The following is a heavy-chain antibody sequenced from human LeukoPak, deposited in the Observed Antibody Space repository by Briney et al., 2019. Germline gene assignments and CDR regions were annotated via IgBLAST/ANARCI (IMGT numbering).Heavy chain of an antibody. CDR2: IYYSGST. Sequence: SETLSLTYTVSGGSISSYYWSWIRQPPGKGLEWIGYIYYSGSTNYNPSLKSRVTISVDTSKNQFSLKLSSVTAADTAVYYCAVTTVTWYDMDVWGQGTTVTVSS. J-gene: IGHJ6*02. CDR1: GGSISSYY. D-gene: IGHD4-17*01. CDR3: AVTTVTWYDMDV. V-gene: IGHV4-59*12.